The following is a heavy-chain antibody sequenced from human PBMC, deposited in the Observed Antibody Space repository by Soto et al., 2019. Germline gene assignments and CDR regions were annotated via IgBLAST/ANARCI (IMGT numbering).Heavy chain of an antibody. CDR1: GGTFSSYT. CDR2: IIPILGIA. CDR3: ARLFYGDYGKDAFDI. V-gene: IGHV1-69*02. D-gene: IGHD4-17*01. Sequence: QVQLVQSGAEVKKPGSSVKVSCKASGGTFSSYTISWVRQAPGQGLEWMGRIIPILGIANYAQKFQGRVTITADKSTSTAYMELSSLRSEDTAVYYCARLFYGDYGKDAFDIWGQGTMVTVSS. J-gene: IGHJ3*02.